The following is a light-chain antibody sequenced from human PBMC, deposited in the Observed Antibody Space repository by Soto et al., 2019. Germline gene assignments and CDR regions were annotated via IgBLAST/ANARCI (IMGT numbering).Light chain of an antibody. CDR1: SSNIGNNY. V-gene: IGLV1-51*01. Sequence: QSVLTQPPSVSAAPGQKVTISCSGSSSNIGNNYVSWYQQLPGTAPKLLIYDNNKRPSGIPDRFSGSKSGTSATLGITGLRTGDEDDYYCGTCYSSLSAWVFGGGTKLTVL. CDR3: GTCYSSLSAWV. J-gene: IGLJ3*02. CDR2: DNN.